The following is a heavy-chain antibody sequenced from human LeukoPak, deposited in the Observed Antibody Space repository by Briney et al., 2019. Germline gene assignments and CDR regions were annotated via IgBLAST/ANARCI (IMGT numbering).Heavy chain of an antibody. V-gene: IGHV3-7*01. CDR1: GFTFSTHW. J-gene: IGHJ6*02. Sequence: GGSLRLSCAASGFTFSTHWMSWVRQAPGKGLEWVANIRPDGSEKYYVDSVKGRLTISRDNAKNTLYLQMNTLRVEDTAVYYCTRDLMDYDVSTGLHHYYMDVWGQGTTVTVSS. D-gene: IGHD3-9*01. CDR2: IRPDGSEK. CDR3: TRDLMDYDVSTGLHHYYMDV.